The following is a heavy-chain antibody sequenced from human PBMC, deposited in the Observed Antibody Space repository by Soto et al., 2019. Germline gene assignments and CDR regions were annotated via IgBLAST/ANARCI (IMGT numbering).Heavy chain of an antibody. Sequence: VGSLRLSCAASGFTFSSYWKSWVRQAPGKGLEWVANIKQDGSEKYYVDSVKGRFTISRDNAKNSLYLQMNSLRAEDTAVYYCARGAGTYSSSWSPSDYWGQGTLVTVSS. CDR3: ARGAGTYSSSWSPSDY. J-gene: IGHJ4*01. CDR2: IKQDGSEK. V-gene: IGHV3-7*01. D-gene: IGHD6-13*01. CDR1: GFTFSSYW.